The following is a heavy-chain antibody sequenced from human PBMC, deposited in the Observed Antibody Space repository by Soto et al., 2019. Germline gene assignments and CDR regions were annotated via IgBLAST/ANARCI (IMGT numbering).Heavy chain of an antibody. D-gene: IGHD3-22*01. CDR3: AGGYYYDNSGYRA. V-gene: IGHV3-48*02. CDR1: GFSIRSYS. J-gene: IGHJ4*02. CDR2: ISSSSGTI. Sequence: GGSLRLSCVASGFSIRSYSMNWVRQAPGKGLEWISYISSSSGTINYADSVKGRFTISRDTAKNSLSLQMVSLRDEDTAVYYWAGGYYYDNSGYRAWGQGTLVTVSS.